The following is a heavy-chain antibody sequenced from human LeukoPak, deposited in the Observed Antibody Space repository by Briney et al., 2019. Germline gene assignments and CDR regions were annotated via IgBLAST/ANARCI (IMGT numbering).Heavy chain of an antibody. CDR3: TRDWGNYDSIY. V-gene: IGHV3-21*01. CDR2: ISSSSSYI. D-gene: IGHD3-22*01. CDR1: GFTFSSYS. Sequence: PGGSLRLSCAASGFTFSSYSMNWVRQAPGKGLEWVSSISSSSSYIYYADSVKGRFTISRDNAKNSLYLQMNSLRADDSALYYCTRDWGNYDSIYWGQGTPVTVSS. J-gene: IGHJ4*02.